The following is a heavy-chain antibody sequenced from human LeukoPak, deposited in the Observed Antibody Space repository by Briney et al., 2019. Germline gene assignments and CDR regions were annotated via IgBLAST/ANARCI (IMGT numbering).Heavy chain of an antibody. D-gene: IGHD6-19*01. V-gene: IGHV3-23*01. CDR2: ISGSGGST. CDR1: GLAFSTYS. Sequence: GGSLRLSCAASGLAFSTYSMSWVRQAPGKGLQWVSAISGSGGSTYYGDSVKGRFTISRDNSKNMMYLQMNSLRVEDTAVYYCARDSSGWSKNYWGQGTLVTVSS. CDR3: ARDSSGWSKNY. J-gene: IGHJ4*02.